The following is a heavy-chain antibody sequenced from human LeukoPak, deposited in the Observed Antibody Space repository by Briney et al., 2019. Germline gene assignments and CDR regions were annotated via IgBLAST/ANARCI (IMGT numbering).Heavy chain of an antibody. V-gene: IGHV1-18*01. D-gene: IGHD2-21*02. CDR1: GYTFTNYG. J-gene: IGHJ4*02. CDR2: ISCYNGDT. Sequence: GASVKLCCKASGYTFTNYGISWVRQAPRQGLRWMAWISCYNGDTNYPQNFQGRLVLNTDTSTTTAYMELRNLRSDETAVYYCARDACVSCGGDCCHDLWGQGPQVSASS. CDR3: ARDACVSCGGDCCHDL.